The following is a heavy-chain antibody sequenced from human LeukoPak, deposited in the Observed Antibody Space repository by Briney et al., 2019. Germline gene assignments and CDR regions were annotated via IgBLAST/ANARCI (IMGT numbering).Heavy chain of an antibody. V-gene: IGHV4-39*01. CDR3: ARNITSVIPAGYFDY. CDR2: IYYSGST. J-gene: IGHJ4*02. Sequence: SETLSLTCTVSGGSISSSSYYWGWIRQPPGKGLEWIGSIYYSGSTYYNPSLKSRVTISVDTSKNQFSLRLSSVTAADTAVYYCARNITSVIPAGYFDYWGQGTLVTVSS. D-gene: IGHD2-2*01. CDR1: GGSISSSSYY.